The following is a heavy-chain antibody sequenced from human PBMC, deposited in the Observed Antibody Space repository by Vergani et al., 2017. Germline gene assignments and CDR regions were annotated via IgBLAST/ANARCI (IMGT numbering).Heavy chain of an antibody. Sequence: EVQLVESGGGLVKPGGSLRLSCAASGFTFSNAWMSWVRQAPGKGLEWVGRIKSKTDGGTTDYAAPVKGRFTISRDNAKNSLYLQMNSLRAEDTAVYYCAFGPLSQWYQSEEDMGSYYFDYWGQGTLVTVSS. D-gene: IGHD2-15*01. CDR3: AFGPLSQWYQSEEDMGSYYFDY. J-gene: IGHJ4*02. CDR1: GFTFSNAW. CDR2: IKSKTDGGTT. V-gene: IGHV3-15*01.